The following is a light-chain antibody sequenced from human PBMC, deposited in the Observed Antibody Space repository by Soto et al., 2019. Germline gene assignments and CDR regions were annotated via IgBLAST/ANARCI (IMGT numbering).Light chain of an antibody. CDR1: SSNSGNNY. CDR3: GTWDSSLSSVV. Sequence: QSVLTQPPSVSAAPGQKVTISCSGSSSNSGNNYVSWYQQIPGTAPKLLIYDNNERPSGIPDRFSGSKSGTSATLGITGLQTGDEADYYCGTWDSSLSSVVFGGGTKLTVL. CDR2: DNN. J-gene: IGLJ2*01. V-gene: IGLV1-51*01.